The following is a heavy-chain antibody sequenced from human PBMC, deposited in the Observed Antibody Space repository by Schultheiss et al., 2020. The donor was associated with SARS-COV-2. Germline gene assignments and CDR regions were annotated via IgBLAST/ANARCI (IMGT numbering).Heavy chain of an antibody. CDR2: IRSKAYGGTT. Sequence: GGSLRLSCTASGFTFGDYAMNWVRQAPGKGLEWVGFIRSKAYGGTTEYAASVKGRFTISRDDSKSIAYLQMNSLRAEDTAVYYCARDRPWGYGSGSYYQKTYYYYGMDVWGQGTTVTVSS. CDR3: ARDRPWGYGSGSYYQKTYYYYGMDV. J-gene: IGHJ6*02. CDR1: GFTFGDYA. V-gene: IGHV3-49*04. D-gene: IGHD3-10*01.